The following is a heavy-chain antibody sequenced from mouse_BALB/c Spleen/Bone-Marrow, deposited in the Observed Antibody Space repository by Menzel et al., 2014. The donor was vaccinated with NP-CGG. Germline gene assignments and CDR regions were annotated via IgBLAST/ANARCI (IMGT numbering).Heavy chain of an antibody. CDR3: ARDINDGYYWYFDV. CDR2: IRNKANGHTT. D-gene: IGHD2-3*01. V-gene: IGHV7-3*02. CDR1: GVTFTDYY. J-gene: IGHJ1*01. Sequence: DVKLVESGGGLVQPGGSLRLSCATSGVTFTDYYMSWVRQPPGKALEWLGFIRNKANGHTTEYSASVKGRFTISRDNSQSILYLQMSTLRAEDSATYYCARDINDGYYWYFDVWGAGTTVTVSS.